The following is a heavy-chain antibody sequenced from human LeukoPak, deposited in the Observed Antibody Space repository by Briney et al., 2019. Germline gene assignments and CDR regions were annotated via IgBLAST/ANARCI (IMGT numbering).Heavy chain of an antibody. CDR2: INYSGST. J-gene: IGHJ3*02. D-gene: IGHD2-21*02. CDR1: GGSITTYF. CDR3: ARGLYCGGDCYPVGFDI. Sequence: PETLSLTCTVSGGSITTYFWSWIRQAPGKGLEWIGFINYSGSTNSNPALKSRLTMSIDTSRNHFSLKLSSVTAADTAVYYCARGLYCGGDCYPVGFDIWGQGTMLTVSS. V-gene: IGHV4-59*01.